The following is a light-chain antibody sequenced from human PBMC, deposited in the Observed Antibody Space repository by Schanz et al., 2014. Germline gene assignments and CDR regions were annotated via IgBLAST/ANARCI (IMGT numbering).Light chain of an antibody. CDR2: DVS. CDR3: SSYTSSSTVV. J-gene: IGLJ2*01. CDR1: SSDVGGYNH. V-gene: IGLV2-11*01. Sequence: QSALTQPRSVSGSPGQSVTISCTGTSSDVGGYNHVSWYQQHPGKAPKLMIYDVSKRPSGVRDRFSGSKSGNTASLTISGLQAEDEADYYCSSYTSSSTVVFGGGTKVTVL.